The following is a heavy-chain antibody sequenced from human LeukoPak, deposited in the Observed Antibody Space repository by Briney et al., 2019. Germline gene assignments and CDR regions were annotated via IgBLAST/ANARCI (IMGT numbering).Heavy chain of an antibody. CDR1: GFTFSSYG. V-gene: IGHV3-48*01. CDR3: ATNKDGAA. CDR2: ISGSGSTI. J-gene: IGHJ5*02. Sequence: GGSLRLSCAASGFTFSSYGMNWVRQAPGKGLEWVSYISGSGSTIYYADSVKGRFTVSRDNAKNSLYLQMNSLRVEDTAFYYCATNKDGAAWGQGTLVTVSS. D-gene: IGHD5-24*01.